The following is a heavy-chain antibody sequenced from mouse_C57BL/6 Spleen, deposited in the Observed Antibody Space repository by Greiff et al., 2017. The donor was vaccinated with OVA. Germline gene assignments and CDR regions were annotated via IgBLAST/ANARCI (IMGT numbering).Heavy chain of an antibody. CDR3: ARDYGSSYGYAMDY. CDR2: ISSGSSTI. J-gene: IGHJ4*01. CDR1: GFTFSDYG. Sequence: EVMLVESGGGLVKPGGSLKLSCAASGFTFSDYGMHWVRQAPEKGLEWVAYISSGSSTIYYADTVKGRFTISRDNAKNTLFLQMTSLRSEDTDMYYCARDYGSSYGYAMDYWGQGTSVTVSS. V-gene: IGHV5-17*01. D-gene: IGHD1-1*01.